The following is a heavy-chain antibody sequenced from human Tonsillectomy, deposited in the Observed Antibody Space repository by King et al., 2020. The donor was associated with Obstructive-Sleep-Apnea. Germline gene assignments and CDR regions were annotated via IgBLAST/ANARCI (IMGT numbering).Heavy chain of an antibody. CDR2: IDGTGSAI. V-gene: IGHV3-11*01. J-gene: IGHJ4*02. CDR1: GFTFSDYY. Sequence: VQLVESGGGLVKPGGSLRLSCAASGFTFSDYYMSWIRQAPGKGLQWLSYIDGTGSAIYYADSVKGRFTISRDNAKNSLYLQMNSLRAEDTAVYYCAREGAYGGNSGYFDYWGQGTLVTVSS. CDR3: AREGAYGGNSGYFDY. D-gene: IGHD4-23*01.